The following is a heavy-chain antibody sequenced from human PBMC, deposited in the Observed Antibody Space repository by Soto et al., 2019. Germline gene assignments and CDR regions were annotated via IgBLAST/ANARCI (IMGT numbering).Heavy chain of an antibody. Sequence: PLRLSFTASGFTFDDSAMHWVRQAPGKGLEWVSGISWNSGSIGYADSVKGRFTTSRDNAKTSLSLQMTSLRAEATALFNFAEGRLGGLLSRDDYKDYDYSFGMEVWGQRTTVT. CDR3: AEGRLGGLLSRDDYKDYDYSFGMEV. CDR2: ISWNSGSI. D-gene: IGHD4-4*01. V-gene: IGHV3-9*01. J-gene: IGHJ6*02. CDR1: GFTFDDSA.